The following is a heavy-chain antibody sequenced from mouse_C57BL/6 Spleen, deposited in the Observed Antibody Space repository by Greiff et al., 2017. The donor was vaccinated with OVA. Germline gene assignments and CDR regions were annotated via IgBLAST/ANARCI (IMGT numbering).Heavy chain of an antibody. V-gene: IGHV1-19*01. Sequence: VQLKQSGPVLVKPGASVKMSCKASGYTFTDYYMNWVKQSHGKSLEWIGVINPYNGGTSYNQKFKGKATLTVDKSSSTAYMELKSLTSEDSAVYYCARSEGRGSSYGWYFDVWGTGTTVTVSS. CDR2: INPYNGGT. J-gene: IGHJ1*03. D-gene: IGHD1-1*01. CDR1: GYTFTDYY. CDR3: ARSEGRGSSYGWYFDV.